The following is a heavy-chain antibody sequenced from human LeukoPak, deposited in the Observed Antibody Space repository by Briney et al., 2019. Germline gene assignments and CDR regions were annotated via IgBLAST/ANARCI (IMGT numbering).Heavy chain of an antibody. CDR1: GFYVSAST. CDR2: VRTKSNSAAT. Sequence: GGSLKLSCAASGFYVSASTIHWVRQPPGKGLEWVGRVRTKSNSAATAFTTSVKGRFTISRDDSDNTVYLQMNSLKTEDTAVYYCATGGKYLDSGSYDWFDPWGLGTLVTVSS. CDR3: ATGGKYLDSGSYDWFDP. V-gene: IGHV3-73*01. J-gene: IGHJ5*02. D-gene: IGHD3-10*01.